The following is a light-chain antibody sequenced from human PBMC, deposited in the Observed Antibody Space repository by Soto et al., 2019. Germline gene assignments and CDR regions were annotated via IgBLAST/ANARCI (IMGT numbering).Light chain of an antibody. CDR3: QQSYSTPRT. V-gene: IGKV1-39*01. J-gene: IGKJ5*01. CDR1: QSISSY. CDR2: AAS. Sequence: DIQITQSPSSLSASVGDRVTITCRASQSISSYLNWYQQKPGRAPKLLIYAASSLQSGVPSRFSGSGSGTDFTLTIGSLQPEDFATYDCQQSYSTPRTFGQGTRLEIK.